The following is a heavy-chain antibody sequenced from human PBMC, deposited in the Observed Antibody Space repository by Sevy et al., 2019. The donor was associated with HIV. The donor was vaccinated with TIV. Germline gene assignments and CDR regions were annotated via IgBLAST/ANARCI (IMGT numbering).Heavy chain of an antibody. CDR2: IISSGDTI. D-gene: IGHD3-22*01. J-gene: IGHJ4*02. CDR1: GFTFSSYE. CDR3: ARGPHYYYDSSSFFEY. V-gene: IGHV3-48*03. Sequence: GGSLRLSCTASGFTFSSYEMNWDRQAPGKGLEWVSSIISSGDTIYYADTVKGRFTVSRDNAKNSIFLQMNSLTAEDTAIYYCARGPHYYYDSSSFFEYWGQGTLVTVSS.